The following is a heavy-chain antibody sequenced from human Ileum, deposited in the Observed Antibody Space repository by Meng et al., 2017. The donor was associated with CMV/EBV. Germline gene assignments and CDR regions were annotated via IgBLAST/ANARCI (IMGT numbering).Heavy chain of an antibody. V-gene: IGHV1-18*01. Sequence: FTEYGISWVRQAPGQGLEWMGWISAYNGETNYARNLRGRVTMTTDTSTTTAYMELRSLRSDDTAVYYCARDLQYCGSTSCYDDCFDPWGQGTLVTVSS. CDR2: ISAYNGET. CDR1: FTEYG. CDR3: ARDLQYCGSTSCYDDCFDP. D-gene: IGHD2-2*01. J-gene: IGHJ5*02.